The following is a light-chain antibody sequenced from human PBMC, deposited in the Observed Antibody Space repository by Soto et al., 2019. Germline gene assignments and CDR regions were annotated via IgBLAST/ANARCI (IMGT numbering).Light chain of an antibody. CDR2: GAS. CDR3: QQYGSSPMYT. J-gene: IGKJ2*01. V-gene: IGKV3-20*01. Sequence: EIVLTQSPGTLSLSPGERATLSCRASQSVSSSYLAWYQQKPGQAPRLLIYGASSRATGIPDRFSGSGSGTDFTLTISRLETEDFAGYYWQQYGSSPMYTFGQGTKMEIK. CDR1: QSVSSSY.